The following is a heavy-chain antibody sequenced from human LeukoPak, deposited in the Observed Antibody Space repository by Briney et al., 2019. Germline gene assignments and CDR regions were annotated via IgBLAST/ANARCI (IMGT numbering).Heavy chain of an antibody. Sequence: ASMKVSCKASGYTFTGYYMHWVRQAPGQGLEWMGWINPNSDVTNYAQKFQGRVTMTRDMSTSTVYMELSSLRSEDTAVYYCAREGAVAGTVLLYYYYYMDVWGKGTTVTVSS. V-gene: IGHV1-2*02. CDR2: INPNSDVT. CDR1: GYTFTGYY. D-gene: IGHD6-19*01. J-gene: IGHJ6*03. CDR3: AREGAVAGTVLLYYYYYMDV.